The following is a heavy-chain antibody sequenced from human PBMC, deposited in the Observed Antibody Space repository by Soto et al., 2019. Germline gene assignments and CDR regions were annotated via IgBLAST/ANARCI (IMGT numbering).Heavy chain of an antibody. CDR2: INAGNGNT. J-gene: IGHJ6*02. CDR1: GYTFTSYA. D-gene: IGHD3-3*01. Sequence: ASVKVSCKASGYTFTSYAMHWVRQAPGQRLEWMGWINAGNGNTKYSQKFQGRVTITRDTSASTAYMELSSLRSEDTAVYYCAREKYYDFWSGYYTGLKYYYYGMDVWGQGTTVTVSS. CDR3: AREKYYDFWSGYYTGLKYYYYGMDV. V-gene: IGHV1-3*01.